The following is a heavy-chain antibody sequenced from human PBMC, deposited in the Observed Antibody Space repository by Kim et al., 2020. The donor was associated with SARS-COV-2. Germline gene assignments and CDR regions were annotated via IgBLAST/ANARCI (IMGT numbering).Heavy chain of an antibody. V-gene: IGHV4-39*01. J-gene: IGHJ4*02. D-gene: IGHD5-18*01. Sequence: TPALKIRVTISVDTSRTQVSLQLNSVTAADTAVYYCARARGYSYGSLDYWGQGTLVTVSS. CDR3: ARARGYSYGSLDY.